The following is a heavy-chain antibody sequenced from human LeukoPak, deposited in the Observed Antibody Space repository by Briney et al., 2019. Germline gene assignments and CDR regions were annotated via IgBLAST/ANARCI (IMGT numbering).Heavy chain of an antibody. CDR2: IYHSGST. V-gene: IGHV4-38-2*02. D-gene: IGHD2-15*01. Sequence: PSETLSLACTVSGYSISCGYYWGWIRQPPGKGLEWIGSIYHSGSTYYNPSLKSRVTISVDTSKNQFSLKLSSVTAADTAVYYCARVDIVVVVAATGKYYYYYMDVWGKGTTVTVSS. CDR3: ARVDIVVVVAATGKYYYYYMDV. J-gene: IGHJ6*03. CDR1: GYSISCGYY.